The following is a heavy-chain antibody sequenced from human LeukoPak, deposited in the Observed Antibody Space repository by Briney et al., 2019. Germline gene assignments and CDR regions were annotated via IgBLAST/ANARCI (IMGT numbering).Heavy chain of an antibody. CDR2: IKQDGSDK. Sequence: PGGSLRLSCAASGFTFKTYWMSCVRQPPGQGLEWVANIKQDGSDKYYVDSVKGRFTISRDSAKNSLFLQINSLRFDDTAVYYCAREEGGYFDSWGQGTLVTVSS. CDR1: GFTFKTYW. J-gene: IGHJ4*02. CDR3: AREEGGYFDS. V-gene: IGHV3-7*01.